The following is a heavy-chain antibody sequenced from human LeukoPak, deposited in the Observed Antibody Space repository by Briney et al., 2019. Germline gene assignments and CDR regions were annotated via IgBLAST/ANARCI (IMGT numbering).Heavy chain of an antibody. D-gene: IGHD6-13*01. CDR3: ARSLEAAALWSAVHV. CDR2: IYPGDSDT. V-gene: IGHV5-51*01. Sequence: GGSLQISCKGSGYRFSTYWSGWVRPMPGKGLEWMGTIYPGDSDTRYSPSFQGQVTISADRSISTAYLQWSSLRASDTAIYYCARSLEAAALWSAVHVWGQGTVVTVTS. J-gene: IGHJ3*01. CDR1: GYRFSTYW.